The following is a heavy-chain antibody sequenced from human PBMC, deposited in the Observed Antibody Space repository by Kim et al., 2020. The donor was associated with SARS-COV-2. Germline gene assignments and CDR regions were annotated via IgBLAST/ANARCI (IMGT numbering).Heavy chain of an antibody. CDR1: GYSFTSYW. D-gene: IGHD6-13*01. J-gene: IGHJ3*02. Sequence: GESLKISCKGSGYSFTSYWIGWVRQMPGKGLEWMGIIYPGDSDTRYSPSFQGQVTISADKSISTAYLQWTSLKASDTAMYYCAREAERPSIAAADDAFDIWGQGTMVTVSS. CDR2: IYPGDSDT. V-gene: IGHV5-51*01. CDR3: AREAERPSIAAADDAFDI.